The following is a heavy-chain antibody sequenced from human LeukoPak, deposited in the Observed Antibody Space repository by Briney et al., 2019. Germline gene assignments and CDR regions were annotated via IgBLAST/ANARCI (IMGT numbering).Heavy chain of an antibody. J-gene: IGHJ4*02. CDR2: IYYTGTMYYNPSSGTT. CDR1: GGSISGSAYY. V-gene: IGHV4-39*07. Sequence: SETLSLTCTVSGGSISGSAYYWGWIRQPPGKGLEWIGSIYYTGTMYYNPSSGTTYYNPSLESRVTISVDTSKNQFSLKLTSVTAADTAVYYCARGPRGYFDYWGQGTLVTVSS. CDR3: ARGPRGYFDY. D-gene: IGHD3-16*01.